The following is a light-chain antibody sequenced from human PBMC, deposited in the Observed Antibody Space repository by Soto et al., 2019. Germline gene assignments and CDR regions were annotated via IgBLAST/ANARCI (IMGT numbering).Light chain of an antibody. V-gene: IGKV1-39*01. CDR1: QRVDSY. J-gene: IGKJ1*01. Sequence: DIQVTQSPSSLSASVGDSVTLSCQTSQRVDSYIHWYQHQSGKPPKLLIYAASTLQDGVPSRLSGGGSGTAFSLIITGLQPGDSATYYCQQTYTSVATFGQRTKVDMK. CDR2: AAS. CDR3: QQTYTSVAT.